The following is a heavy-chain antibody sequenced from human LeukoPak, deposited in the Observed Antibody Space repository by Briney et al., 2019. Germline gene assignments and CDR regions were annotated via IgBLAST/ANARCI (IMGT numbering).Heavy chain of an antibody. CDR2: ISGSGGST. Sequence: GGSLRLSCAASGFTFSSYAMSWVRQAPGKGLEWVSAISGSGGSTYYADSVKGRFTISRDNSKNTLYLQMNSLRAEDTAVDYCAKDLSSGYYWTLGYWGQGTLVTVSS. V-gene: IGHV3-23*01. D-gene: IGHD3-22*01. CDR3: AKDLSSGYYWTLGY. J-gene: IGHJ4*02. CDR1: GFTFSSYA.